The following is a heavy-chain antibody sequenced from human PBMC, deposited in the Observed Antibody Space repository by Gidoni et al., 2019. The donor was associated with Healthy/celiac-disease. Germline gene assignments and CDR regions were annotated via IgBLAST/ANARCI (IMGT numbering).Heavy chain of an antibody. CDR2: INPSGGST. V-gene: IGHV1-46*01. CDR3: ARDDERYYDSSGYYYVGY. D-gene: IGHD3-22*01. J-gene: IGHJ4*02. Sequence: QVQLVQSGAEVKKPGASVKVSCKASGYTFTSYYMHWVRQAPGQGLEWMGIINPSGGSTSYAQKFQGRVTMTRDTSMSTVYMELSSLRSEDTAVYYCARDDERYYDSSGYYYVGYWGQGTLVTVSS. CDR1: GYTFTSYY.